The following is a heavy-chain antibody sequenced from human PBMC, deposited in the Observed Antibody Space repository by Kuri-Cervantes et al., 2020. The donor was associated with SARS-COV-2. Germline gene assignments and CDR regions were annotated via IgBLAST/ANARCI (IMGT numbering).Heavy chain of an antibody. CDR1: GXXXSSYS. CDR3: AXXGGLERNPXXPLPWFDP. V-gene: IGHV3-21*01. J-gene: IGHJ5*02. D-gene: IGHD3-16*01. CDR2: ISSSSSYI. Sequence: GESLKIXCAASGXXXSSYSXNWVRQAPGKGLEWVSSISSSSSYIXYADSVKGRFTISRDNAKNSLYXQMNSLRAEDTAVYYCAXXGGLERNPXXPLPWFDPWGQGTLVTVSS.